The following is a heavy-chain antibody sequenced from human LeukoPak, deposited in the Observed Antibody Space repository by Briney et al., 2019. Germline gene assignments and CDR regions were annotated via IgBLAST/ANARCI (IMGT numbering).Heavy chain of an antibody. CDR1: GYSISSGYY. D-gene: IGHD6-6*01. Sequence: SETLSLTCAVSGYSISSGYYWGWIRQPPGKGLEWIGSIYHSGSTYYNPSLKSRVTISVDTSKNQFSLKLSSVTAADTAVYYCARSSIAAPYYDCMDVWGKGTTVTVSS. J-gene: IGHJ6*03. CDR3: ARSSIAAPYYDCMDV. V-gene: IGHV4-38-2*01. CDR2: IYHSGST.